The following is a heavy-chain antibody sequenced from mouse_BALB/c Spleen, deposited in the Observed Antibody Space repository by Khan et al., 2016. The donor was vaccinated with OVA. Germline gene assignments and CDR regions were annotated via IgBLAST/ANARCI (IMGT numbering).Heavy chain of an antibody. Sequence: QIQLVQSGAELAKPGASVKMSCKASGYTFTNYWMHWVKQRPGQGLEWIGYINPSTGYTEYNQKFKDKATLTADKSSSTAYMQLSSLPSEDSAVFYCVNHGSSSAWFTYWGKGTLVTVAA. CDR2: INPSTGYT. CDR1: GYTFTNYW. CDR3: VNHGSSSAWFTY. V-gene: IGHV1-7*01. D-gene: IGHD1-1*01. J-gene: IGHJ3*01.